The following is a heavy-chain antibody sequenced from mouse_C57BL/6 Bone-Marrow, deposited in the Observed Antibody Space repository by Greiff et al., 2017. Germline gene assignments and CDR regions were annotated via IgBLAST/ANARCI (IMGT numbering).Heavy chain of an antibody. V-gene: IGHV1-72*01. Sequence: QVQLQQPGAELVKPGASVKLSCKASGYTFTSYWMHWVKQRPGRGLEWIGRIDPYSGGTKYNEKFKSKATLTVDKPSSTAYMQLSSLTSEDSAVYYCARSAYDGYYWYFDVWGTGTTVTVSS. D-gene: IGHD2-3*01. J-gene: IGHJ1*03. CDR2: IDPYSGGT. CDR3: ARSAYDGYYWYFDV. CDR1: GYTFTSYW.